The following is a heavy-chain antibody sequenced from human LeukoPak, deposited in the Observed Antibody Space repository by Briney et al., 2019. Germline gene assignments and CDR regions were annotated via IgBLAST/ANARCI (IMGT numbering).Heavy chain of an antibody. J-gene: IGHJ6*03. V-gene: IGHV3-66*01. CDR3: ARGSGSMDV. D-gene: IGHD3-10*01. CDR2: IHSVGST. CDR1: GFTFSSYS. Sequence: PGGSLRLSCAASGFTFSSYSMNWVRQAPGKGLEWVSVIHSVGSTYYADSVRGRFTISRDNSNNTLYLQLNNLRVEDTAVYFCARGSGSMDVWGKGTAVTISS.